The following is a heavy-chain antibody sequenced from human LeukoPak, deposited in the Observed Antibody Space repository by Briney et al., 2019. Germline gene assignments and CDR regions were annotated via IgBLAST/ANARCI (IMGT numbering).Heavy chain of an antibody. CDR1: GFTFEDYA. CDR2: ISGDGDT. CDR3: ARVRTAMEIGAY. D-gene: IGHD5-18*01. Sequence: GGSLRLSCAASGFTFEDYAMHWVRQAPGKGLEWVSLISGDGDTYYGDSVKGRFTVSRDNSKNSLYLQMNSLRVEDTALYYCARVRTAMEIGAYWGQGTLVTVSS. V-gene: IGHV3-43*02. J-gene: IGHJ4*02.